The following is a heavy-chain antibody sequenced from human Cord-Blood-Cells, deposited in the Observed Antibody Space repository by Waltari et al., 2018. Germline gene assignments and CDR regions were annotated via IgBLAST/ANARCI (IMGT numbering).Heavy chain of an antibody. CDR3: ASGVRGVITYLKYFQH. D-gene: IGHD3-10*01. J-gene: IGHJ1*01. V-gene: IGHV1-2*02. CDR1: GYTFTGYY. Sequence: QVQLVQSGAEVKKPGASVKVSCKASGYTFTGYYMHWVRQAPGQGLEWRGWINPNRGATNNAQKFQGRVTMTRDTSISTAYMELSRLRSDDTAVYYCASGVRGVITYLKYFQHWGQGTLVTVSS. CDR2: INPNRGAT.